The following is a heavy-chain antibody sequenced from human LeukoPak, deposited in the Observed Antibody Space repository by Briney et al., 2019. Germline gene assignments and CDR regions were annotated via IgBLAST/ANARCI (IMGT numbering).Heavy chain of an antibody. CDR1: GGTFSSYA. D-gene: IGHD3-16*01. V-gene: IGHV1-69*06. Sequence: ASVKVSCKASGGTFSSYAISWVRQAPGQGLEWMGGIIPIFGTANYAQKFQGRVTITADKSTSTAYMELSSLRSEDTAVYYCARGVQGGDYYYYYMDVWGKGTTVTVSS. J-gene: IGHJ6*03. CDR2: IIPIFGTA. CDR3: ARGVQGGDYYYYYMDV.